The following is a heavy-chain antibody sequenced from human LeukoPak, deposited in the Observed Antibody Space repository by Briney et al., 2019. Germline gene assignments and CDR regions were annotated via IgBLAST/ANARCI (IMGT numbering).Heavy chain of an antibody. Sequence: GGSLRLSCAASGFTFDDYGMSWVRQAPGKWLEWVSVIYSGGSTHYPDSVKGRFTISRDNSRNTLYLQMNSLRAEDTAVYYCARGRPNYYFDCWGQGTLVTVSS. CDR1: GFTFDDYG. V-gene: IGHV3-66*01. J-gene: IGHJ4*02. D-gene: IGHD4/OR15-4a*01. CDR2: IYSGGST. CDR3: ARGRPNYYFDC.